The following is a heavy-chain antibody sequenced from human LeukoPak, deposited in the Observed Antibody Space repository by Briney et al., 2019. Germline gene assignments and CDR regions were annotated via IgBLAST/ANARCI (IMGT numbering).Heavy chain of an antibody. V-gene: IGHV4-59*08. J-gene: IGHJ4*02. CDR1: GGSISSYY. CDR2: IYCSGST. CDR3: ARQPNSSGWYVSGYFDY. D-gene: IGHD6-19*01. Sequence: SETLSLTCTVSGGSISSYYWSWIRQPPGKGLEWIGYIYCSGSTNYNPSLKSRVTISVDTSKNQFPLKLSSVTAADTAVYYCARQPNSSGWYVSGYFDYWGQGTLVTVSS.